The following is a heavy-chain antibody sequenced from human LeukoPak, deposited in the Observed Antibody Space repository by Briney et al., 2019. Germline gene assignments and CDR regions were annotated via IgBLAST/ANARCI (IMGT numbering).Heavy chain of an antibody. CDR1: GFTFSSYG. Sequence: GGTLRLSCAASGFTFSSYGMSWVRQAPGKGLEWVSAISGSGGSTYYADSVKGRFTISRDNSKNTLYLQMNSLRSEDTAVYYCARAQGADSSSWYQYYYYYYYMDVWGKGTTVTVSS. V-gene: IGHV3-23*01. J-gene: IGHJ6*03. CDR3: ARAQGADSSSWYQYYYYYYYMDV. CDR2: ISGSGGST. D-gene: IGHD6-13*01.